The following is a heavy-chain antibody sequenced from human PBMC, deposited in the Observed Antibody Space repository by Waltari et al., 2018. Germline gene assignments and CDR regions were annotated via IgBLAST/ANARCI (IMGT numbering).Heavy chain of an antibody. J-gene: IGHJ6*02. Sequence: QVQLVQSGAEVKKPGSSVKVSCKASGGTFSSYAISWVRQAPGQGLEWMGRIIPIFGTANYAQKFQGRVTITADKSTSTAYMELSSLRSEDTAVYYCARWFCSGGSCYSMSIRGMDVWGQGTTVTVSS. CDR3: ARWFCSGGSCYSMSIRGMDV. CDR1: GGTFSSYA. V-gene: IGHV1-69*08. D-gene: IGHD2-15*01. CDR2: IIPIFGTA.